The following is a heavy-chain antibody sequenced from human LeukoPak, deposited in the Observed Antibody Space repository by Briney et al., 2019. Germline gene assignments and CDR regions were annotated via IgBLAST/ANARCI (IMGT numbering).Heavy chain of an antibody. V-gene: IGHV4-38-2*02. D-gene: IGHD6-19*01. J-gene: IGHJ5*02. Sequence: SETLSLTCTVSGYSISSGYYWGWIRQPPGKGLEWIGTIYHSGTTYYNPSLKSRVTMSVDTSKNQFSLRLRSVAAADTAVYYCARGQARLAWFDPWGQGTLVTVSS. CDR2: IYHSGTT. CDR3: ARGQARLAWFDP. CDR1: GYSISSGYY.